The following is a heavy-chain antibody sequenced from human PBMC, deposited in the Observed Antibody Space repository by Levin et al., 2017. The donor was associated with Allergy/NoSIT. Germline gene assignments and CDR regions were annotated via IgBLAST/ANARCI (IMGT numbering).Heavy chain of an antibody. CDR1: GFTVSSNY. CDR2: IYSGGST. J-gene: IGHJ4*02. D-gene: IGHD3-22*01. CDR3: ARGVNGYYYFDY. V-gene: IGHV3-53*01. Sequence: GESLKISCAASGFTVSSNYMSWVRQAPGKGLEWVSVIYSGGSTYYADSVKGRFTISRDNSKNTLYLQMNSLRAEDTAVYYCARGVNGYYYFDYWGQGTLVTVSS.